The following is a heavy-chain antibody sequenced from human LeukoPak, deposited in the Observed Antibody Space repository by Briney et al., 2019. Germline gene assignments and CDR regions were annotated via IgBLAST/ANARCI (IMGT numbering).Heavy chain of an antibody. V-gene: IGHV3-23*01. J-gene: IGHJ4*02. CDR1: GFTFNNYA. CDR3: TRYNNDHFDY. CDR2: ISGTGATT. D-gene: IGHD1-14*01. Sequence: GGSLRLSCAASGFTFNNYAMSWVRQAPGKGLEWVSAISGTGATTYYADSVKGRFAISRDNSKNTMSVQMDDLRAEDTAVYYCTRYNNDHFDYWGQGTLVTVSS.